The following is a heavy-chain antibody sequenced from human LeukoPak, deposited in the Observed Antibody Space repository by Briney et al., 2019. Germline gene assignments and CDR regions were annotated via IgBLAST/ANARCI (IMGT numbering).Heavy chain of an antibody. D-gene: IGHD5-18*01. CDR1: GFTFSGYS. J-gene: IGHJ4*02. V-gene: IGHV3-48*01. CDR2: ISSGSSTI. Sequence: PGGSLRLSCAASGFTFSGYSMNWVRQAPGKGLEWVSYISSGSSTIHDADSVKGRFTISRDNAKNSLYLQMNNLRAEDTAVYYCARGMGYSYGVDYWGQGTLVTVSS. CDR3: ARGMGYSYGVDY.